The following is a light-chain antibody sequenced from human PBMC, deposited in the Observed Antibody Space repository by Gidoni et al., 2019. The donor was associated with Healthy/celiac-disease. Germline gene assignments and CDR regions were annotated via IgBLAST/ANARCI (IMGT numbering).Light chain of an antibody. CDR3: QQYYSTPET. CDR2: WAS. J-gene: IGKJ1*01. Sequence: DIVMTQPPDSLPVSLGARATTNCKSSQSVLYSSNNKNYLAWYQQKPGQPPKLLIYWASTRESGVPDRFSGSGSGTDFTLTISSLQAEDVAVYYCQQYYSTPETFGQGTKVEIK. V-gene: IGKV4-1*01. CDR1: QSVLYSSNNKNY.